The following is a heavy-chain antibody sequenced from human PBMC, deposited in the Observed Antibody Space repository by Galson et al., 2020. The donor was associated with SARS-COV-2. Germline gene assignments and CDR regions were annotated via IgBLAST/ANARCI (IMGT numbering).Heavy chain of an antibody. V-gene: IGHV3-7*03. CDR2: IKQDGSEK. J-gene: IGHJ6*02. Sequence: GGSLRLSCAASGFTFSSYWMSWVRQAPGKGLEWVANIKQDGSEKYYVDSVKGRFTISRDNAKNSLYLQMNSLRAEDTAVYYCARPPWNYVEGYYYYGMGVWGQGTTVTVSS. CDR3: ARPPWNYVEGYYYYGMGV. D-gene: IGHD1-7*01. CDR1: GFTFSSYW.